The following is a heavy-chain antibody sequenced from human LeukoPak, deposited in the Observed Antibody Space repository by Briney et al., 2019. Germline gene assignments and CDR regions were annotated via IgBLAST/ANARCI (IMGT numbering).Heavy chain of an antibody. CDR2: ISGSGDST. CDR1: GFTFNNYA. Sequence: GGSLRLSCTVSGFTFNNYAMSWVRQAPGKGLEWVSAISGSGDSTFYADSVKGRFTISRDNAKNSLYLQMNSLRAEDTAVYYCARDRASHIAPPFDPWGQGTLVTVSS. V-gene: IGHV3-23*01. CDR3: ARDRASHIAPPFDP. J-gene: IGHJ5*02.